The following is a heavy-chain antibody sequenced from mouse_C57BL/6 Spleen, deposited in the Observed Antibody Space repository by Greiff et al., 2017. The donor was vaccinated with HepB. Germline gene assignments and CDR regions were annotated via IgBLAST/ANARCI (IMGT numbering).Heavy chain of an antibody. J-gene: IGHJ2*01. Sequence: QVQLQQPGAELVRPGPSVKLSCKASGYTFTSYWMHWVKQRPGQGLEWIGVIDPSDSYTNYNQKFKGKATLTVDTSSSTAYMQLSSLTSEDSAVYYCARSGYYGSGFDYWGQGTTLTVSS. D-gene: IGHD1-1*01. V-gene: IGHV1-59*01. CDR2: IDPSDSYT. CDR3: ARSGYYGSGFDY. CDR1: GYTFTSYW.